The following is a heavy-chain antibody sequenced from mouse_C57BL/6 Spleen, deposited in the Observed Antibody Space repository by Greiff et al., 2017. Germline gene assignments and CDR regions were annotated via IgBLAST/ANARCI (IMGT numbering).Heavy chain of an antibody. CDR2: IDPKDGET. D-gene: IGHD1-1*01. Sequence: VQLQQSGAELVKPGASVKLSCTASGFNIKDYYMHWVKQRPEQGLEWIGRIDPKDGETKYAPKFQGKATLTADTSSNTAYLQLSSLTSEDTAVYCCARGHATVEAEGFDDWGQGTTLTVSS. J-gene: IGHJ2*01. CDR1: GFNIKDYY. V-gene: IGHV14-2*01. CDR3: ARGHATVEAEGFDD.